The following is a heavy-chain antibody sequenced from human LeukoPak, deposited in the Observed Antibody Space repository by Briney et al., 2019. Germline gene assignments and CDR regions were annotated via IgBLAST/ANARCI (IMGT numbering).Heavy chain of an antibody. Sequence: SETLSLTCAVYGGSFSGYYWSWIRQPPGEGLDWIGEINHSGITNYNPSLKSRVTIAVDTSKHQFSLKLSSVAAADTDVYYCGRGPGRVVVVPAAGEVDVWGQGTTVTVSS. V-gene: IGHV4-34*01. CDR2: INHSGIT. D-gene: IGHD2-2*01. CDR1: GGSFSGYY. J-gene: IGHJ6*02. CDR3: GRGPGRVVVVPAAGEVDV.